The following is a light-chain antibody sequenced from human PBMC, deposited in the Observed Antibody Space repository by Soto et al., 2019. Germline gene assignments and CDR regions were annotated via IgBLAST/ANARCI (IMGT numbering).Light chain of an antibody. CDR1: QSISSK. J-gene: IGKJ5*01. Sequence: EIVLTQSPATLSVSPGERVTLSCRASQSISSKLGWYEQRPGQAPRHLIYGASTRATGIPARFSGSGSGTEFTLTIGSLQSEDFAVYYCQQSDTLRRIFFGQGTRLEIK. CDR3: QQSDTLRRIF. V-gene: IGKV3-15*01. CDR2: GAS.